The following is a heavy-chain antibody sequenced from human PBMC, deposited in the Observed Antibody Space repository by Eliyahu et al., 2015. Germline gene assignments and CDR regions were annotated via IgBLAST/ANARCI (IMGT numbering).Heavy chain of an antibody. CDR2: IVVGSGNT. CDR3: AASVGLELRGWADY. D-gene: IGHD1-7*01. J-gene: IGHJ4*02. Sequence: QMQLVQSGPEVKKPGTSVKVSCKAXGFTFTSSAMQWVRQAXGQRLEWIGWIVVGSGNTNYAQKFQERVTITRDMSTSTAYMELSSLRSEDTAVYYCAASVGLELRGWADYWGQGTLVTVSS. V-gene: IGHV1-58*02. CDR1: GFTFTSSA.